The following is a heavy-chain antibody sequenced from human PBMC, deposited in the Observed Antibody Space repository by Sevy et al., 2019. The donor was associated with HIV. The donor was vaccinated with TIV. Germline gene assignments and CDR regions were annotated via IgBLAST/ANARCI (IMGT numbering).Heavy chain of an antibody. Sequence: GGSLRLSCAASGFTFSSYEMNWVRQAPGKGLEWVSYISSSGSTIYYADSVKGRFTISRANAKNSLYLQMNSLRAEDTAVYYCARELLLWFGEPRGYYMDVWGKGTTVTVSS. D-gene: IGHD3-10*01. J-gene: IGHJ6*03. CDR1: GFTFSSYE. CDR3: ARELLLWFGEPRGYYMDV. V-gene: IGHV3-48*03. CDR2: ISSSGSTI.